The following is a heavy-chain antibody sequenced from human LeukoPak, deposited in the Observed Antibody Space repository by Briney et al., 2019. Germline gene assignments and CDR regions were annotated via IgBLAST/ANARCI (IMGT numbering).Heavy chain of an antibody. V-gene: IGHV3-7*01. Sequence: GGSLRLSCAASGFIFSVRWMSWFRQAPGKGLEGVANIKEDGKQKGCVDSGRGRSTISRDNEKNSPHLQMNSLTAEDTAVYYCARDRGWNTFDFWGHGILVTVSS. CDR3: ARDRGWNTFDF. J-gene: IGHJ4*01. CDR2: IKEDGKQK. CDR1: GFIFSVRW. D-gene: IGHD1/OR15-1a*01.